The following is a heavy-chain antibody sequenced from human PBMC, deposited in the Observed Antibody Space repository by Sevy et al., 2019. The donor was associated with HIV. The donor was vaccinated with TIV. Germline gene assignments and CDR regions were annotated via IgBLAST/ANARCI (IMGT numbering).Heavy chain of an antibody. CDR3: AGGVVIGTTFDY. J-gene: IGHJ4*02. CDR1: EFTFSSYE. V-gene: IGHV3-48*03. CDR2: ISSSGSLI. Sequence: GGSLRLSCAASEFTFSSYEMNWVRQAPGKWLEWVSYISSSGSLIYYADSVKGRFNISRDNAKNSLYLQMNSLRAEDTAVYYCAGGVVIGTTFDYWGQGTLVTVSS. D-gene: IGHD3-22*01.